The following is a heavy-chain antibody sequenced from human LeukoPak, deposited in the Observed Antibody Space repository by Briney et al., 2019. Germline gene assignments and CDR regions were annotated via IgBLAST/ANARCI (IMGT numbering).Heavy chain of an antibody. D-gene: IGHD5-24*01. CDR3: AREDGSFDY. J-gene: IGHJ4*02. CDR1: GYTFTGHY. V-gene: IGHV1-2*02. CDR2: INPNSGGT. Sequence: GASVKVSCKASGYTFTGHYIHWVRQAPGQGLEWMGWINPNSGGTNYAEKFQGRVTTTRDTSINTAYMEVTRLTSDDTAVYYCAREDGSFDYWGQGTLVIVSS.